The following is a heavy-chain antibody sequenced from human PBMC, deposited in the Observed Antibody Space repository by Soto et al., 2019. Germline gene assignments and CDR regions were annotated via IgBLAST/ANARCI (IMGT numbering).Heavy chain of an antibody. CDR3: ASVPPTYYDYIWGSWGGAFDI. Sequence: GASVKVSCKASGYTFTSYGISWVRQAPGQGLEWMGWISAYNGNSNYAQKLQGRVTMTTDTSTSTAYMELRSLRSDDTAVYYCASVPPTYYDYIWGSWGGAFDIWGQGTMVTVSS. V-gene: IGHV1-18*01. CDR2: ISAYNGNS. J-gene: IGHJ3*02. D-gene: IGHD3-16*01. CDR1: GYTFTSYG.